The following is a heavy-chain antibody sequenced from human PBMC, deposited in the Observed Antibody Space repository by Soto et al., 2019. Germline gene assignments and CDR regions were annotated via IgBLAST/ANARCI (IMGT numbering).Heavy chain of an antibody. Sequence: QVQLVESGGGVVQPGRSLRVSCEASGFTFTNYAMHWVRQAPGKGLEWVAVISFDASKKYYADSVRGRFTISRDNSRKTLYLPMIRLRPEETALYYCVRGDDIADRPEGDYWDGVDIWGQGTTVTASS. V-gene: IGHV3-30*04. CDR2: ISFDASKK. CDR1: GFTFTNYA. J-gene: IGHJ6*02. D-gene: IGHD6-13*01. CDR3: VRGDDIADRPEGDYWDGVDI.